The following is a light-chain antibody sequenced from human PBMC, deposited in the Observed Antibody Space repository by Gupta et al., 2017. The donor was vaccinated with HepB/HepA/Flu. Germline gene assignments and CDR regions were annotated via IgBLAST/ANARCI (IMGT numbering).Light chain of an antibody. Sequence: QSALTQSASVSGSPGQSSTFSCTGTSTDVGGYNYVSWYQQHPGKAPKLMIYDVSNRPSGVSNRFSGSKSGNTASLTISGLQAEDEADYYCSSYTSSSSVVFGGGTKLTVL. CDR2: DVS. V-gene: IGLV2-14*01. CDR1: STDVGGYNY. J-gene: IGLJ2*01. CDR3: SSYTSSSSVV.